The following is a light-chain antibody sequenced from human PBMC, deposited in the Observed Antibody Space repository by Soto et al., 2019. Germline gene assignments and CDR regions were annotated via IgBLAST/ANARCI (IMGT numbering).Light chain of an antibody. CDR3: CSSAGNYTLV. CDR1: SSDVGGYNC. J-gene: IGLJ2*01. V-gene: IGLV2-11*01. CDR2: EVT. Sequence: QSALTQPRSVSGSPGQSVTISCAGTSSDVGGYNCVSWYQQHPGKAPKLIIYEVTRRPSGVPDRFSGSKSGNTASLTISGLQADDEADYYCCSSAGNYTLVFGGGTKLTVL.